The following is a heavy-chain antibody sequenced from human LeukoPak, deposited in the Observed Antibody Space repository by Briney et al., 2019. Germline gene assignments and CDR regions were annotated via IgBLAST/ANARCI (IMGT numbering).Heavy chain of an antibody. J-gene: IGHJ4*02. Sequence: SETLSLTCTVSGASIFSDYWSWIRQPPGRRPEWIGYIYSSGTIKYNPSLQSRVTISIDTSKNQFSLKLTSMTAADTAVYFCSRLLPSRPDFYFDYWGQGALVTVSS. D-gene: IGHD6-6*01. CDR1: GASIFSDY. CDR2: IYSSGTI. CDR3: SRLLPSRPDFYFDY. V-gene: IGHV4-4*09.